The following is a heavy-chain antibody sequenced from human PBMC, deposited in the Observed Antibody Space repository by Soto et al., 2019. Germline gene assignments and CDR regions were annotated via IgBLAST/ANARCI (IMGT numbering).Heavy chain of an antibody. CDR2: IDPSGGVT. J-gene: IGHJ4*02. D-gene: IGHD2-8*01. CDR3: AREVRGHAKYEPIGSYFEQ. V-gene: IGHV1-46*01. CDR1: GYTFTKFH. Sequence: QVQLIQFGAEVKKPGASVKVSCRASGYTFTKFHIHWVRKDPGQGLAWMGMIDPSGGVTRDAQRFQGRITMTSATSTRSVYLELRGLTSEDTAVYYWAREVRGHAKYEPIGSYFEQWGPGTMVTVS.